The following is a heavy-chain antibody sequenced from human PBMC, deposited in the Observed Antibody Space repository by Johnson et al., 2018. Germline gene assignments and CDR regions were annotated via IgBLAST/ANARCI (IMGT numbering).Heavy chain of an antibody. CDR1: GFTFSDYA. D-gene: IGHD5-24*01. J-gene: IGHJ3*02. CDR3: TKVQQTPTIRSRDAFDI. Sequence: QVQLVESGGGVVQPGRSLRLSCAASGFTFSDYAMHWVRLAPGKGLEWVAVISFDGVNQYYADSVTGRFTISRDNSKNTLFLQMTSLRADDMAVYYCTKVQQTPTIRSRDAFDIWGQGTMVTVSS. V-gene: IGHV3-30*18. CDR2: ISFDGVNQ.